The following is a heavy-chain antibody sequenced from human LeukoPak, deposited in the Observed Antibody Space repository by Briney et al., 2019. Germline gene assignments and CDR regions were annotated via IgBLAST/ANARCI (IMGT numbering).Heavy chain of an antibody. CDR3: ARHSAHSSTNDAFDI. D-gene: IGHD6-13*01. J-gene: IGHJ3*02. Sequence: SETLSFTCTVSGGSISSHYWSWIRQPPGKGLEWIGYMYHSGSTNYNPSLKSRVTISVDTSKNQFSLKLSSVTAADTAVYYCARHSAHSSTNDAFDIWGQGTMVTVSS. CDR2: MYHSGST. CDR1: GGSISSHY. V-gene: IGHV4-59*11.